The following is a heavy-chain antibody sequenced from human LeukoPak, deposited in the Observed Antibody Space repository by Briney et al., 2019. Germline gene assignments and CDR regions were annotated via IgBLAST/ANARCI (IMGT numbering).Heavy chain of an antibody. J-gene: IGHJ4*02. CDR2: ISSSGSTI. CDR1: GFTFSSYE. D-gene: IGHD6-13*01. Sequence: PGGSLRLSCAAAGFTFSSYEMNWVRQAPGKGLEWVSYISSSGSTIYYADSVKGRFTISRDNAKNSLYLQMNSLRAEDTAVYYCARVIAAAVYYFDYWGQGTLVTVSS. CDR3: ARVIAAAVYYFDY. V-gene: IGHV3-48*03.